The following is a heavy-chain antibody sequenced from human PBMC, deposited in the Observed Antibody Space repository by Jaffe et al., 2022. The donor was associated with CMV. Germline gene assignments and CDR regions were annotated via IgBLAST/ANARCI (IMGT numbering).Heavy chain of an antibody. V-gene: IGHV1-69*01. D-gene: IGHD3-10*01. J-gene: IGHJ3*01. CDR2: LIPLTGDG. CDR1: GGSFSSHG. Sequence: QLQLVQSGAELKPPGSSVRVSCKASGGSFSSHGISWVRQVPGGGLEWMGVLIPLTGDGSYVEEFQGRLTIAADESKTVVYMELRSLTSEDTAIYYCAKGVSGAGSGGLDGFDVWGQGTMVSVSS. CDR3: AKGVSGAGSGGLDGFDV.